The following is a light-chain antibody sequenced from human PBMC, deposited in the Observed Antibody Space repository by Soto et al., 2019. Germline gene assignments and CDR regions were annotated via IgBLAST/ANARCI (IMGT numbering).Light chain of an antibody. CDR3: QQYNTYSGT. CDR1: QSIGYW. V-gene: IGKV1-5*03. Sequence: DIQMTQSPSTLSASVGDRVTITCRASQSIGYWLAWYQQKPGKAPKVLIYEASNLQSGVPSRFSGSGSETEFTLTISSLQPDDFATYYCQQYNTYSGTSGPGTKVEIK. J-gene: IGKJ1*01. CDR2: EAS.